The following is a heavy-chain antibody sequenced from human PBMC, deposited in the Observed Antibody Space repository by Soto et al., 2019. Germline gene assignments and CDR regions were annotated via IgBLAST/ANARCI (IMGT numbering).Heavy chain of an antibody. Sequence: AGGSLRLSCVASGFTFSDFYMSWIRQAPGKGLEWVSYISLSRGYTKYADSVKGRFTISRGNAKNSLYLQMSSLRAEDTAVYYCARSVDLDYWGQGTLVTVSS. CDR3: ARSVDLDY. V-gene: IGHV3-11*06. J-gene: IGHJ4*02. CDR2: ISLSRGYT. CDR1: GFTFSDFY. D-gene: IGHD6-19*01.